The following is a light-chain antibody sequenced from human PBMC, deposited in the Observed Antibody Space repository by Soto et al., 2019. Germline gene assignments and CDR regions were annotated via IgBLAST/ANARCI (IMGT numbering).Light chain of an antibody. CDR1: QSIGRY. J-gene: IGKJ2*01. CDR3: QQSHNTPRT. V-gene: IGKV1-39*01. Sequence: DIQMTQSPSSLSASVGDRVTITCRASQSIGRYLNWYQQKPGKDPKLLIYGVSSLQSGVPSRFSGSGSGTDFTLTITSLQPEDSPHYYCQQSHNTPRTVGQGTKVESK. CDR2: GVS.